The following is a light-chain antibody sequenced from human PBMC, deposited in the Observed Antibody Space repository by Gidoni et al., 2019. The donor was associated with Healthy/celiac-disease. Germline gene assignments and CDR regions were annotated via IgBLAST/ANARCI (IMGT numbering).Light chain of an antibody. CDR3: QQYNNWPPYT. CDR1: QSVSSN. V-gene: IGKV3-15*01. Sequence: IVMTQSPATLSVSPGERATLSCSASQSVSSNLAWYQQKPGQAPRLLIYGASTRATGSPARFSGSGSGTEFTLTISSLQSEDFAVYYCQQYNNWPPYTFGQGTKLEIK. J-gene: IGKJ2*01. CDR2: GAS.